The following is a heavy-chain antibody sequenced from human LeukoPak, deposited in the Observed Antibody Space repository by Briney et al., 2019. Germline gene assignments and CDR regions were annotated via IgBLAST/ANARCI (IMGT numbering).Heavy chain of an antibody. D-gene: IGHD2-15*01. J-gene: IGHJ4*02. CDR3: ARDFSSLLRTFDY. CDR1: GFTFSSYG. Sequence: PGRSLRLSCAASGFTFSSYGMHWVRQAPGKGLEWVAVISYDGSNKYYADSVKGRFTISRDNSKNTLYLQMNSLRAEDTAVYYCARDFSSLLRTFDYWGQGTLVTVSS. V-gene: IGHV3-30*03. CDR2: ISYDGSNK.